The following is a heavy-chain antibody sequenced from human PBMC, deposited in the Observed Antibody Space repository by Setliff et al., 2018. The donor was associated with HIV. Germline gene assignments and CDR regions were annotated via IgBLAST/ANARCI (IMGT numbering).Heavy chain of an antibody. D-gene: IGHD3-22*01. J-gene: IGHJ4*02. V-gene: IGHV3-7*03. CDR1: GFTFSSYW. CDR3: ARDWDYSDSNGNLDS. Sequence: PGGSLRLSCAASGFTFSSYWMSWVRQAPGKGLEWVANIKQDGSEKYYVDSVKGRFTISRDNAKNSLYLQMNSLRAEDTALYYCARDWDYSDSNGNLDSWGQGTLVTVSS. CDR2: IKQDGSEK.